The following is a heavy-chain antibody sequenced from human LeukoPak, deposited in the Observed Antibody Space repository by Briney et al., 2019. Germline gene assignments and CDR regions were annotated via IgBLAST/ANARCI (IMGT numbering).Heavy chain of an antibody. V-gene: IGHV4-38-2*02. CDR1: GYSISRGYY. CDR2: IYHSGST. CDR3: ARQKCTSASCLTKNAFDI. D-gene: IGHD2-2*01. Sequence: PSETLSLTCTVSGYSISRGYYWGWIRQPPGKGLEWIGSIYHSGSTYYNPSLKSRVTISVDTSKNQFSLKLSSVTAADTAVYYCARQKCTSASCLTKNAFDIWGQGTMVTVSS. J-gene: IGHJ3*02.